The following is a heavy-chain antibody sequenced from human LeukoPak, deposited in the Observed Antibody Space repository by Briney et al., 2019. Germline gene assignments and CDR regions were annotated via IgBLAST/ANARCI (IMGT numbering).Heavy chain of an antibody. D-gene: IGHD2-15*01. CDR1: GFTFSSYA. V-gene: IGHV3-23*01. CDR3: AKGFAVAPDAFDI. J-gene: IGHJ3*02. Sequence: GGSLRLSCAVSGFTFSSYAMSWVRQAPGKGLEWVSAISGSGGSTYYADSVKGRFTISRDNSKNTLYLQMNSLRAEDTAVYYCAKGFAVAPDAFDIWGQGTMVTVSS. CDR2: ISGSGGST.